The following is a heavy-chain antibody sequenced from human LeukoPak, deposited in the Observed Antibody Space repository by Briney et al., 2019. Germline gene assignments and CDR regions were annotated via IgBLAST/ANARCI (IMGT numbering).Heavy chain of an antibody. D-gene: IGHD6-19*01. CDR2: ISGSGGST. CDR1: GFTFSSYA. V-gene: IGHV3-23*01. CDR3: AKDRSGGWYSTVYFDY. Sequence: GGSLRLSCAASGFTFSSYAMSWVRQAPGKGLEWVSTISGSGGSTYYADSVKGRFTISRDNSKNTLYLQMNSLRAEDTAVYYCAKDRSGGWYSTVYFDYWGQGTLVTVSS. J-gene: IGHJ4*02.